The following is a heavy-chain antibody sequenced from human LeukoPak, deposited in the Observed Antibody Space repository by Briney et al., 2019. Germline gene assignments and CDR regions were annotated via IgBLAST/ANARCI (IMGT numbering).Heavy chain of an antibody. Sequence: GGSLRLSCAASGFTFSHKYMNWIRQAPGKGLEWIAYISSGGTSMVYADSVKGRFTISRDNAKNSLYLQMNSLRAEDTAVYYCARGGSTNFDYWGQGTLVTVSS. CDR1: GFTFSHKY. V-gene: IGHV3-11*04. CDR3: ARGGSTNFDY. J-gene: IGHJ4*02. CDR2: ISSGGTSM. D-gene: IGHD3-10*01.